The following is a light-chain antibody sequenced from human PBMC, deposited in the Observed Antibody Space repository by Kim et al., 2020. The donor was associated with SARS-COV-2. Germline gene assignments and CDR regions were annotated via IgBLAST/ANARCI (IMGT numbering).Light chain of an antibody. V-gene: IGLV4-69*01. CDR2: LNSDGSH. Sequence: QPVLTQPPSASASLGASVKLTCTLSSGHRSYTIAWHQQQPEKGPRYLMNLNSDGSHTKGDGIPDRFSGSSSGAERYLSISSLQSEDEADYYCQTWGTGIPVFGGGTQLTVL. CDR3: QTWGTGIPV. J-gene: IGLJ3*02. CDR1: SGHRSYT.